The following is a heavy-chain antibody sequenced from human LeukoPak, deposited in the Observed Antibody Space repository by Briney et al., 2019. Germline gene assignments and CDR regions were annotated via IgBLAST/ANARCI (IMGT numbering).Heavy chain of an antibody. CDR2: IIPILGIA. CDR3: ANGGSLGGWY. CDR1: GGTFSSYA. D-gene: IGHD6-19*01. V-gene: IGHV1-69*04. Sequence: ASVKVSCKASGGTFSSYAISWVRQAPGQGLEWMGRIIPILGIANYAQKFQGRVTITADKSTSTAYMELSSLRAEDTALYYCANGGSLGGWYWGQGTLVTVSS. J-gene: IGHJ4*02.